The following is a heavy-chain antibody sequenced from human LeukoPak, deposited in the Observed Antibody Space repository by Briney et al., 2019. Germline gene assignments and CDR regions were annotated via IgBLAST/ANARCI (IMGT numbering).Heavy chain of an antibody. CDR3: ASSLSSSWYNGYFQH. CDR2: IYYSGST. CDR1: GGSISSYY. V-gene: IGHV4-59*08. Sequence: PSETLSLTCTVPGGSISSYYWSWIRQPPGKELEWIGYIYYSGSTNYNPSLKSRVTISVDTSKNQFSLKLSSVTAADTAVYYCASSLSSSWYNGYFQHWGQGTLVTVSS. J-gene: IGHJ1*01. D-gene: IGHD6-13*01.